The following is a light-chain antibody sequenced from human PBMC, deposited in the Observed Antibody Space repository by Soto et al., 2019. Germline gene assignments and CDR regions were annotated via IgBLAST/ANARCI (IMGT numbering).Light chain of an antibody. J-gene: IGLJ1*01. Sequence: QSALTQPASVSGSPGQSITISCTGTSSDVGGYSYISWYQHNPGRAPKLMIYDVSNRPSGVSDRFSGSKSGNTASLTISRLQAEDEADYYCSSYTTSSTYVFGSGTKPPS. CDR3: SSYTTSSTYV. CDR2: DVS. V-gene: IGLV2-14*03. CDR1: SSDVGGYSY.